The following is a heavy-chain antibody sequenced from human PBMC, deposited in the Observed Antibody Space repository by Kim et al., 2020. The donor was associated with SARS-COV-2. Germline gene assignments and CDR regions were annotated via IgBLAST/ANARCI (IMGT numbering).Heavy chain of an antibody. J-gene: IGHJ4*02. CDR2: ISWNSDTI. CDR1: GFTFGDYA. D-gene: IGHD3-22*01. Sequence: GGSLRLSCTASGFTFGDYAMHWVRQAPGKGLEWVSGISWNSDTIGYADSVKGRFTISRDNAKNSLYLQMNSLRAEDTAFYYCAKDIGFYYESSGYYFDYWGQGILVTVSS. V-gene: IGHV3-9*01. CDR3: AKDIGFYYESSGYYFDY.